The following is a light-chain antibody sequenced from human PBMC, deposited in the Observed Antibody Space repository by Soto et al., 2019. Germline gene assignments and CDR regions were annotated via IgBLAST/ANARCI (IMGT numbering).Light chain of an antibody. J-gene: IGKJ2*01. CDR3: QQYDNLPYT. V-gene: IGKV1-33*01. CDR1: QDISNY. CDR2: DAS. Sequence: DIQMTQSPSSLSASVGDRVTITCQASQDISNYLNWYQQKPGKAPKLLIYDASNLETGVPSRFSGSVSGTDFTFTISSLQPEDIATYYCQQYDNLPYTFGQGTKLESK.